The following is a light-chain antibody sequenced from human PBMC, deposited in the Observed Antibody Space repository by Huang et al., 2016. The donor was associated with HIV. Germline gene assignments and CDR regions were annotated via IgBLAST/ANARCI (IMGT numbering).Light chain of an antibody. CDR1: QSVSSNH. J-gene: IGKJ3*01. Sequence: EIVLTQSPGTLSLSPGERATLSCRASQSVSSNHLVWYQQRPGQAPRLLIYDTSTRATGIPDRFSGSGSGTDFTLTISRLEPEDLAVYYCQHYGSSLLTFGHGTKVHIK. V-gene: IGKV3-20*01. CDR2: DTS. CDR3: QHYGSSLLT.